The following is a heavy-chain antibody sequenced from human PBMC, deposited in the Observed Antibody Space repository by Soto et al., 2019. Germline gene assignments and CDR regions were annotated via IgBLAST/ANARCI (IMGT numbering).Heavy chain of an antibody. V-gene: IGHV1-46*01. J-gene: IGHJ6*02. D-gene: IGHD5-18*01. Sequence: GASVKVSCKVSGYTFTGYYMHWVRQAPGQGLEWMGIINPSGGSTSYAQKFQGRVTMTRDTSTSTVYMELSSLRSEDTAVYYCAREARGYSYKYYYYGMDVWGQGTTVTVSS. CDR3: AREARGYSYKYYYYGMDV. CDR2: INPSGGST. CDR1: GYTFTGYY.